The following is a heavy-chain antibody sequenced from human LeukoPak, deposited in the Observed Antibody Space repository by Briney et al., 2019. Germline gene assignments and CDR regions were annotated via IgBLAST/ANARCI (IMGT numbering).Heavy chain of an antibody. CDR3: ARLWHDYVWGSYKGYFDY. D-gene: IGHD3-16*01. CDR1: GGSFSSYY. Sequence: PSETLSLTCAVYGGSFSSYYWGWIRQPPGKGLEWIGSIYYSGSTYYNPSLKSRVTISVDTSKNQFSLKLSSVTAADTAVYYCARLWHDYVWGSYKGYFDYWGQGTLVTVSS. CDR2: IYYSGST. V-gene: IGHV4-39*01. J-gene: IGHJ4*02.